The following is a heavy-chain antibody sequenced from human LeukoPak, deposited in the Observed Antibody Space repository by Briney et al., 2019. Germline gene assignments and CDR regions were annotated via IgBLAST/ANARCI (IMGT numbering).Heavy chain of an antibody. CDR2: ISGFNGYT. CDR1: GNTFSNYG. V-gene: IGHV1-18*01. Sequence: ASVKVSCKASGNTFSNYGISWVRHAPGQGLEWMGWISGFNGYTRYAQNPQGRVTMTTDTSTSTAYMELRSLISDDTAVYYCARDQGCTSEWLDYWGQGTLVTVSS. CDR3: ARDQGCTSEWLDY. D-gene: IGHD6-19*01. J-gene: IGHJ4*02.